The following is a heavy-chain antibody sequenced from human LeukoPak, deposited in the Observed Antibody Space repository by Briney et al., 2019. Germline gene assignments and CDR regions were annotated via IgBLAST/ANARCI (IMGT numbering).Heavy chain of an antibody. CDR3: ARGAELELRVLPYYFDY. V-gene: IGHV4-59*01. CDR2: IYYSGST. CDR1: GGSISSYY. Sequence: SETLSLTCTVSGGSISSYYWSRIRQPPGKGLEWIGYIYYSGSTNYNPSLKSRVTISVDTSKNQFSLKLSSVTAADTAVYYCARGAELELRVLPYYFDYWGKGTTVTVSS. J-gene: IGHJ4*03. D-gene: IGHD1-7*01.